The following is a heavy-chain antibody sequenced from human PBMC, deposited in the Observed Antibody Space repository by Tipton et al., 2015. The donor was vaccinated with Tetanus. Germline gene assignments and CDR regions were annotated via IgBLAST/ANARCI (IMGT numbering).Heavy chain of an antibody. V-gene: IGHV1-69*01. D-gene: IGHD1-14*01. J-gene: IGHJ4*02. Sequence: QLVQSGPEVKKPGSSVKVSCKASGGAFTNYALSWVRQAPGQGLEWVGGITPIFGTTNSAPKFQGRVTITADESTNTAYMELSSLRSEDPAVYYCARAPNRMSRAYDYWGQGSQITVSS. CDR1: GGAFTNYA. CDR2: ITPIFGTT. CDR3: ARAPNRMSRAYDY.